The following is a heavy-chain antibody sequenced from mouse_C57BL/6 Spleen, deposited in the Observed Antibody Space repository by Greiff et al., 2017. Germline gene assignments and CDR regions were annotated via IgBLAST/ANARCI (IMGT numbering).Heavy chain of an antibody. D-gene: IGHD2-3*01. V-gene: IGHV1-61*01. CDR1: GYTFTSYW. J-gene: IGHJ4*01. CDR3: ARYEGYEAMDY. CDR2: IYPSDSET. Sequence: VQLQQPGAELVRPGSSVKLSCKASGYTFTSYWMDWVKQRPGQGLEWIGNIYPSDSETHYNQKFKDKATLTVDKSSSTAYMQLSCLTSEDSAVYYCARYEGYEAMDYWGQGTSVTVSS.